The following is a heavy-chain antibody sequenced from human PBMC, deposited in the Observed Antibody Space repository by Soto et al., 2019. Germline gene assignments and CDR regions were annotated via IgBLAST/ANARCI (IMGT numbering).Heavy chain of an antibody. CDR3: ARDNRQNDGTPAASSWLHR. J-gene: IGHJ4*02. V-gene: IGHV1-46*01. D-gene: IGHD2-15*01. Sequence: GYSVQVSCKASGFSFSDYFMHWVRQAPGQGLEWMGIINPSGDSRNYAQKFQGRVTITRDTSTSTVYMDLSSLRYEDTAVYYCARDNRQNDGTPAASSWLHRWGQGTSVTVYS. CDR2: INPSGDSR. CDR1: GFSFSDYF.